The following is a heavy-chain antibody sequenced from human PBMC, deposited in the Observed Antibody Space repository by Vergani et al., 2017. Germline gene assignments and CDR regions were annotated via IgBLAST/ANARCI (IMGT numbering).Heavy chain of an antibody. V-gene: IGHV1-2*02. CDR3: ARDRGVVTAIRQYFQH. D-gene: IGHD2-21*02. J-gene: IGHJ1*01. CDR2: INPNSGGT. CDR1: GYTFTGYY. Sequence: QVQLVQSGAEVKKPGASVKVSCKASGYTFTGYYMHWVRQAPGQGLEWRGWINPNSGGTNYAQKFQGRVTMNRDTSISTAYMWLSRLRSDDTAVYYCARDRGVVTAIRQYFQHWGQGTLVTVSS.